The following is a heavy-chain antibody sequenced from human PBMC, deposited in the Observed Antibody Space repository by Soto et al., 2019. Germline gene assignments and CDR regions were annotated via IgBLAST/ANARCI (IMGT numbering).Heavy chain of an antibody. CDR2: ISDSSSTI. D-gene: IGHD1-26*01. V-gene: IGHV3-48*04. CDR3: VREVGASGY. CDR1: GFTFNSHT. J-gene: IGHJ4*02. Sequence: EVQLVESGGGLVQPGGSLRLSCVASGFTFNSHTMNWVRQAPGKGLEWLSYISDSSSTIYYADSVKGQFTISRDNTKNSLYLQMNSLRADDTAVYYCVREVGASGYWGQGTLVTVSS.